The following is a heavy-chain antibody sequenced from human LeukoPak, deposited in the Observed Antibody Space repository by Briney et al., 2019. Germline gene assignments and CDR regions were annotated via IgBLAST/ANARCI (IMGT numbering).Heavy chain of an antibody. CDR2: ISYDGNDK. J-gene: IGHJ4*02. CDR3: AADSSRGYFDY. Sequence: GGSLRLSCAASGFTFSSYAMHWVRQAPGKGLESVAGISYDGNDKYYADSVKGRFTISRDNSKNTLYLQMNSLRSEDTAVYYCAADSSRGYFDYWGQGTLVTVSS. D-gene: IGHD3-22*01. V-gene: IGHV3-30*04. CDR1: GFTFSSYA.